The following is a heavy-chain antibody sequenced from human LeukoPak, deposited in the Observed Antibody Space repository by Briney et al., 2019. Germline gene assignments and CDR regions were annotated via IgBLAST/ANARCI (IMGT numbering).Heavy chain of an antibody. CDR3: AETSVSSGWPELFAF. V-gene: IGHV3-23*01. J-gene: IGHJ4*02. CDR1: EFTFDSYA. Sequence: PGGSLRLSCAASEFTFDSYAMKWVRQAPGKGLEWVSAISGSGANTYYANSVKGRLTISRDNTKSTPLSQMNSLRAKDTAIYYCAETSVSSGWPELFAFWGQGTLVTVSS. CDR2: ISGSGANT. D-gene: IGHD6-19*01.